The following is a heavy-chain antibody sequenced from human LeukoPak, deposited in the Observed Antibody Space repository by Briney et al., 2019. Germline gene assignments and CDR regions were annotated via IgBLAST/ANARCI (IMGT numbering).Heavy chain of an antibody. CDR1: GFSLSTSGVG. CDR2: IYCSDDK. Sequence: SGPTLMNPTPTLTLTCTFSGFSLSTSGVGVGWIRQPPGKALEWLSLIYCSDDKRYSPSLKSRLTITKDTSKNQVVLTMTNMDPVDTATYYCAHPLEEQWLVAFDYWGQGTPVTVSS. D-gene: IGHD6-19*01. V-gene: IGHV2-5*01. J-gene: IGHJ4*02. CDR3: AHPLEEQWLVAFDY.